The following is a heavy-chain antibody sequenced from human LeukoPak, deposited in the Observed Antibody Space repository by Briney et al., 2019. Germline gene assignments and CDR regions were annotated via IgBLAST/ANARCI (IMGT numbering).Heavy chain of an antibody. CDR3: ARGLWSAHRREYYFDS. D-gene: IGHD3-3*01. V-gene: IGHV1-3*01. CDR1: GYTFTNYA. J-gene: IGHJ4*02. Sequence: ASVKVSCKASGYTFTNYAVNWLRQAPGQKLEWMGWINAGNGDTKFSQNYQARVTITRDASASTAYMELSSLTSEDTAVYFCARGLWSAHRREYYFDSWGQGTLVTVSS. CDR2: INAGNGDT.